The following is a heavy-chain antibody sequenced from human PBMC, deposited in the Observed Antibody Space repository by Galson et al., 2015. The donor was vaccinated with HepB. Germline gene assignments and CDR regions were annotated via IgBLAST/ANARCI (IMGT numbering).Heavy chain of an antibody. J-gene: IGHJ4*02. D-gene: IGHD5-12*01. Sequence: SLRLSCAASGFTFDDYTMHWVRQAPGKGLEWVPLVSWDGGSTYYADSVMGRFTISRDNSKNSLYLQMNSLRTEDTALYYSAKASGYGSDVDYWGQATLVTVSS. V-gene: IGHV3-43*01. CDR3: AKASGYGSDVDY. CDR1: GFTFDDYT. CDR2: VSWDGGST.